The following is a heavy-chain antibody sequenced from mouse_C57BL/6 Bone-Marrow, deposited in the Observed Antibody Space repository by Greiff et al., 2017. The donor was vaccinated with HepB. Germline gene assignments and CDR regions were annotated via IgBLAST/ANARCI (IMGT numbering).Heavy chain of an antibody. J-gene: IGHJ4*01. D-gene: IGHD1-1*01. CDR1: GFTFSSYA. Sequence: EVKLVESGGGLVKPGGSLKLSCAASGFTFSSYAMSWVRQTPEKRLEWVATISDGGSYTYYPDNVKGRFTISRDNAKNNLYLQMSHLKSEDTAMYYCARDYYGSHYAMDYWGQGTSVTVSS. CDR3: ARDYYGSHYAMDY. CDR2: ISDGGSYT. V-gene: IGHV5-4*01.